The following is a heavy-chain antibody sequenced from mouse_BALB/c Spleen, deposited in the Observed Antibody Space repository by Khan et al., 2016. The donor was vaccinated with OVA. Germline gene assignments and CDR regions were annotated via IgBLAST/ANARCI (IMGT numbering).Heavy chain of an antibody. Sequence: QVQLQQSGAELVRPGASVKLSCKASGYTFTSYWMNWVRQRPGQGLDWIGKINPSDSETHYTQMFKDKATLNVDKSSGTAYMQLSSLPSEDSAVYACASREKYGYGPSWFAYWGQGTLVTVSA. V-gene: IGHV1-61*01. CDR2: INPSDSET. J-gene: IGHJ3*01. CDR3: ASREKYGYGPSWFAY. D-gene: IGHD2-2*01. CDR1: GYTFTSYW.